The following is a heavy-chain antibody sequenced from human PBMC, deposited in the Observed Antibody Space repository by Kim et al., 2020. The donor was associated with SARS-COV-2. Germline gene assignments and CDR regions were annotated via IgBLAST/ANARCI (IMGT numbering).Heavy chain of an antibody. CDR3: ASGPTKYSGNYYNSLVQGMEA. Sequence: ASVKVSCKVSGYTLTELSMHWVRQAPGKGLEWMGGFDPEDGETIYAQKFQGRVTMTEDTSTDTAYMELSSLRSEDTAVYYCASGPTKYSGNYYNSLVQGMEARGQGTTVSVSS. CDR2: FDPEDGET. CDR1: GYTLTELS. J-gene: IGHJ6*01. D-gene: IGHD3-10*01. V-gene: IGHV1-24*01.